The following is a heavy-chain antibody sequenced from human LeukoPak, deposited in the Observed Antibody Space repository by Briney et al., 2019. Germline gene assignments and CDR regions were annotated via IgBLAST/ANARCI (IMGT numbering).Heavy chain of an antibody. V-gene: IGHV3-23*01. CDR3: ARDGSGYSRDY. CDR2: VSASGGRT. Sequence: GGSLRLSSAASGFTFSSYAMSWVRQAPGKGLEWVSAVSASGGRTYYADSVKGRFTISRDNAKNSLYLQMNSLRAEDTAVYYCARDGSGYSRDYWGQGTLVTVSS. CDR1: GFTFSSYA. D-gene: IGHD3-22*01. J-gene: IGHJ4*02.